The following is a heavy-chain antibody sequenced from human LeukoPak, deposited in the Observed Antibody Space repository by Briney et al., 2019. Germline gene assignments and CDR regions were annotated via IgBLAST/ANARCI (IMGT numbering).Heavy chain of an antibody. J-gene: IGHJ4*02. CDR2: TRIDGSIK. D-gene: IGHD1-1*01. V-gene: IGHV3-33*01. CDR3: ARWGGTRQYYFDY. CDR1: GFIFSDYG. Sequence: PGRSLRLSCAVSGFIFSDYGFHWVRQAPGKGLEWVAVTRIDGSIKQYADSVKGRFTISRDDSKNTLYLQMNFLKSEDTAVYYCARWGGTRQYYFDYWGQGTLVTVSS.